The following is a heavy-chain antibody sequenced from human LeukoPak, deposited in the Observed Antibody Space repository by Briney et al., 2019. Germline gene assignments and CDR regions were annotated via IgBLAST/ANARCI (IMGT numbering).Heavy chain of an antibody. CDR3: ARDYDFWGNNWFDP. D-gene: IGHD3/OR15-3a*01. CDR1: GFTFSSYG. CDR2: IWYDGSNK. J-gene: IGHJ5*02. V-gene: IGHV3-33*01. Sequence: GGSLRLSCAAFGFTFSSYGMHWVRQAPGKGLEWVAVIWYDGSNKYYADSVKGRFTISRDNSKNTLYLQMNSLRAEDTAVYYCARDYDFWGNNWFDPWGQGTLVTVSS.